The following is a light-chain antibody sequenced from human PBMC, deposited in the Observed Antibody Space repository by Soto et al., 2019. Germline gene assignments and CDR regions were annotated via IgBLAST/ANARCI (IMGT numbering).Light chain of an antibody. CDR3: QCYHTVSRT. CDR2: KAT. V-gene: IGKV1-5*03. Sequence: TSSSACTVAAAFRYRGTMTCRAGQSISNLLAWYQQKSGRAPKLLIYKATILQSGVPSRFSGSGSGTEFTLTISNLQPDDFATYSYQCYHTVSRTFGQGTKVDIK. J-gene: IGKJ1*01. CDR1: QSISNL.